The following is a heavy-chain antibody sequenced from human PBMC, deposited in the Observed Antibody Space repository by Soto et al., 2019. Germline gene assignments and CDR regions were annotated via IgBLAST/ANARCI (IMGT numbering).Heavy chain of an antibody. CDR3: ARVFSDSSSFFDP. J-gene: IGHJ5*02. D-gene: IGHD6-13*01. V-gene: IGHV4-31*03. CDR1: GGSISSGGYY. Sequence: SETLSLTCTVSGGSISSGGYYWSWIRQHPGKGLEWIGYIYYSGRTYYNPSLKSRVTISVDTSKNQFSLKLSSVTAADTAVYYCARVFSDSSSFFDPWGQGTLVTVAS. CDR2: IYYSGRT.